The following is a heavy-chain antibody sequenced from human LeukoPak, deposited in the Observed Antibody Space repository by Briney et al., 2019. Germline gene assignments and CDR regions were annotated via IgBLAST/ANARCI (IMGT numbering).Heavy chain of an antibody. CDR2: IIPIFGTA. D-gene: IGHD5-18*01. V-gene: IGHV1-69*05. J-gene: IGHJ4*02. CDR1: GYTFTSYD. Sequence: GASVKVSCKASGYTFTSYDINWVRQAPGQGLEWMGGIIPIFGTANYAQKFQGRVTITTDESTSTAYMELSSLRSEDTAVYYCARGPGYRADFDYWGQGTLVTVSS. CDR3: ARGPGYRADFDY.